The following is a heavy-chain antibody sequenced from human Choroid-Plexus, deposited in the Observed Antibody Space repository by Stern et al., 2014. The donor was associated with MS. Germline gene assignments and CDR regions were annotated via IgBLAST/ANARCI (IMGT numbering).Heavy chain of an antibody. CDR2: INPNTGGT. CDR3: ARDQRGITIFGVVTDYYYLGMDV. J-gene: IGHJ6*02. CDR1: GYIFTGYY. Sequence: QDPLVQSGAEVKKPGASVKVSCKTSGYIFTGYYIHWVRQAPGQGLEWMAWINPNTGGTTYAQKFQGRVTMSRDTSISTAYVELSSLTSDDTAVYYCARDQRGITIFGVVTDYYYLGMDVWGQGTTVTVSS. D-gene: IGHD3-3*01. V-gene: IGHV1-2*02.